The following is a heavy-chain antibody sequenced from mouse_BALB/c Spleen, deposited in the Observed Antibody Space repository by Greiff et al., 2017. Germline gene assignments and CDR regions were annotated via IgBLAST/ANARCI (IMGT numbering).Heavy chain of an antibody. CDR1: GFTFSSYY. D-gene: IGHD2-2*01. CDR3: ARVGYGYDWYFDV. CDR2: INSNGGST. J-gene: IGHJ1*01. Sequence: EVQLVESGGGLVKPGGSLKLSCAASGFTFSSYYMSWVRQTPEKRLELVAAINSNGGSTYYPDTVKGRFTISRDNAKNTLYLQMSSLKSEDTALYYCARVGYGYDWYFDVWGAGTTVTVSS. V-gene: IGHV5-6-2*01.